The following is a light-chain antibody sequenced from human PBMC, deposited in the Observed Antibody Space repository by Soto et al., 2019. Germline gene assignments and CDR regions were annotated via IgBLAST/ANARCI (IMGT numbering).Light chain of an antibody. J-gene: IGLJ2*01. V-gene: IGLV1-40*01. CDR1: SSNIGAGYD. CDR3: QSYDSSLSVHVV. CDR2: GNS. Sequence: QSVLTQPPSVSGAPGQRVTISCTGSSSNIGAGYDVHWYQQLPGTAPKLLIYGNSNRPSGVPDRFSGSKSGTSASLAITGLQAEDEDEYDCQSYDSSLSVHVVFGGGTKLTVL.